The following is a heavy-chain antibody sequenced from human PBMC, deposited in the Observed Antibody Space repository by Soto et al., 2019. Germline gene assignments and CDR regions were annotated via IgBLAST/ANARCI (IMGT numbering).Heavy chain of an antibody. D-gene: IGHD1-1*01. J-gene: IGHJ4*02. V-gene: IGHV3-33*01. Sequence: GGSLRLSCAASGFTFSSYGMHWVRQAPGKGLEWVAVIWYDGSNKYYADSVKGRFTISRDNSKNTLYLQMNSLRAEDTAVYYCARGHGLNFNDYWGQGTLVTVSS. CDR1: GFTFSSYG. CDR3: ARGHGLNFNDY. CDR2: IWYDGSNK.